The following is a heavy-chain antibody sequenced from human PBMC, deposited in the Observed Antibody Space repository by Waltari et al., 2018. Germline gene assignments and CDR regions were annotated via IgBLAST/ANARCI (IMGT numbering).Heavy chain of an antibody. J-gene: IGHJ6*02. CDR1: GFSFSTYG. D-gene: IGHD3-22*01. Sequence: EVQVLESGGDLVQPGGSLRLSCAASGFSFSTYGMSWVRQGPGKGLECVSGIHNDGSRTYYVDSVKGRFTISRDNSKNTMSLQMNSLRAEDTGIYYCVKGIWTSAASYYAGLDVWGQGTTVTVSS. V-gene: IGHV3-23*03. CDR3: VKGIWTSAASYYAGLDV. CDR2: IHNDGSRT.